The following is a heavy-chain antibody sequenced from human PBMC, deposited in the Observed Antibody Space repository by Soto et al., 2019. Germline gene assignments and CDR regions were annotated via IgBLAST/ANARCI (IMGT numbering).Heavy chain of an antibody. V-gene: IGHV5-10-1*01. CDR2: IDPSDSYV. J-gene: IGHJ4*02. CDR1: GCVFTAYW. CDR3: TRRVRSSLNSSDC. Sequence: GESLKISCQASGCVFTAYWITWVLQMPGKGLEWMATIDPSDSYVDYSPSFRGHVTFSVDRSITTVYLQWNSLKASDSAMYFCTRRVRSSLNSSDCWGQRALGTGSS.